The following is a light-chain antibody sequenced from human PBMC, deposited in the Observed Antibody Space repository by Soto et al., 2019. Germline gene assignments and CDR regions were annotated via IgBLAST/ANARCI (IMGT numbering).Light chain of an antibody. V-gene: IGKV1-27*01. CDR1: QGISNY. J-gene: IGKJ4*01. Sequence: DIQMTQSPSSLSASVGDRVTITCRASQGISNYLAWYQQKPGKVPKLLIYAASTLQSGVPSRFSGSGSGKDFNLTISTLQTEDVATSYCQKYNTDPLTCGGGTKPEIQ. CDR3: QKYNTDPLT. CDR2: AAS.